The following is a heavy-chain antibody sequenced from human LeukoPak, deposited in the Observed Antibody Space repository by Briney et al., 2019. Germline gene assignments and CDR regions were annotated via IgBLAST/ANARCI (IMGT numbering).Heavy chain of an antibody. CDR1: GGTFSSYA. J-gene: IGHJ4*02. D-gene: IGHD5-18*01. V-gene: IGHV1-69*13. Sequence: SVKVSCKASGGTFSSYAISWVRQAPGQGLEWMGGIIPIFGTANYAQKFQGRVTITADESTSTAYMELSSLRSEDTAVYYCARVVESYGYYFDYWGQGTLVAVSS. CDR3: ARVVESYGYYFDY. CDR2: IIPIFGTA.